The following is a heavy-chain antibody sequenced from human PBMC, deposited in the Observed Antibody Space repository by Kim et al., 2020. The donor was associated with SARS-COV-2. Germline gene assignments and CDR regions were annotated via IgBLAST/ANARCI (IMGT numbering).Heavy chain of an antibody. CDR1: GFTFSNAW. CDR2: IKSKTDGGTT. Sequence: GGSLRLSCAASGFTFSNAWMSWVRQAPGKGLEWVGRIKSKTDGGTTDYAAPVKGRFTISRDDSKNTLYLQMNSLKTEDTAVYYCTTDLFAAAWFGELWAAFDIWGQGTMVTVSS. CDR3: TTDLFAAAWFGELWAAFDI. D-gene: IGHD3-10*01. V-gene: IGHV3-15*01. J-gene: IGHJ3*02.